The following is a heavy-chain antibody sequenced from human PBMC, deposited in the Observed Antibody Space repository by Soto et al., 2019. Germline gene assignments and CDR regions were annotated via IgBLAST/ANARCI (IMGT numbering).Heavy chain of an antibody. CDR3: ARGRTLYSSSTGALDY. CDR1: GYTFTSYD. D-gene: IGHD6-6*01. V-gene: IGHV1-8*01. CDR2: MNPNSGNT. Sequence: ASVKVSCKASGYTFTSYDINWVRQATGQGLEWMGWMNPNSGNTGYAQKFQGRVTMTRNTSISTAYMELSSLRSEDTAVYYCARGRTLYSSSTGALDYWGQGTLVTVSS. J-gene: IGHJ4*02.